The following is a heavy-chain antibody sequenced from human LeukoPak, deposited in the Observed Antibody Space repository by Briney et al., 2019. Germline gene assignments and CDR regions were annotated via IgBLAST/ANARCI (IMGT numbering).Heavy chain of an antibody. J-gene: IGHJ5*02. CDR2: IKQEGSEK. CDR1: GFTFSSYW. Sequence: PGGSLRLSCAACGFTFSSYWMSWVRQAPGKGLEWVANIKQEGSEKYYVDSVKGRFTISRDNAKNSLYLQMNSLRAEDTAVYYCASELRFLEWLFDPWGQGTLVTVSS. D-gene: IGHD3-3*01. V-gene: IGHV3-7*01. CDR3: ASELRFLEWLFDP.